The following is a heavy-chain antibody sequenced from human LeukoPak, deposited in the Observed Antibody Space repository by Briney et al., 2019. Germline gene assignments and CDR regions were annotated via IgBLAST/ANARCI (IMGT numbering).Heavy chain of an antibody. Sequence: PSETLSLTCTVSGGSISSGVYYWSWIRQHPGKGLEWIGYIYYSGSTYYNPSLKSRVTISVDTSKNQFSLKLSSVTAADTAVYYCARAAEKNSPGAFDIWGQGTMVTVSS. CDR3: ARAAEKNSPGAFDI. J-gene: IGHJ3*02. CDR1: GGSISSGVYY. V-gene: IGHV4-31*03. CDR2: IYYSGST. D-gene: IGHD4-11*01.